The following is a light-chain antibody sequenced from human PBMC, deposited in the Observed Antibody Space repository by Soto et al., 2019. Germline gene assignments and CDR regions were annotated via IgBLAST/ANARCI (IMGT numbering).Light chain of an antibody. Sequence: EIVLTQSPGTLSLSPGERATLSCRASQSVASRYLAWYQHKPGQAPRLLIYGASNRATGIPDRFSGSGSGTDFTLTISILEPEDFAVYYCQQYSTSVTWTFGQGTKVEIK. CDR1: QSVASRY. CDR3: QQYSTSVTWT. V-gene: IGKV3-20*01. J-gene: IGKJ1*01. CDR2: GAS.